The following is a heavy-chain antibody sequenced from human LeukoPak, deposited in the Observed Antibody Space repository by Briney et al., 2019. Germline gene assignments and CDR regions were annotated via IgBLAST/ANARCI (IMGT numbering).Heavy chain of an antibody. CDR2: IYHSGST. Sequence: SETLSLTCTVSGYSISSGYYWGWIRQPPGKGLEWIGSIYHSGSTYYNPSLKSRVTISVDTSKNQFSLKLSSVTAADTAVYYCARVDSSGWYEADYWGQGTLVTVSS. D-gene: IGHD6-19*01. CDR1: GYSISSGYY. CDR3: ARVDSSGWYEADY. V-gene: IGHV4-38-2*02. J-gene: IGHJ4*02.